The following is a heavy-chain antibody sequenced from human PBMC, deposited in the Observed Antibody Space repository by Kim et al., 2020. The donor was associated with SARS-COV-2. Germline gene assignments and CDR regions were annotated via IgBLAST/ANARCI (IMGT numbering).Heavy chain of an antibody. CDR3: ARDRIAVAGTNYYYYYGMDV. D-gene: IGHD6-19*01. J-gene: IGHJ6*02. V-gene: IGHV3-66*01. CDR2: IYSGGST. CDR1: GFTVSSNY. Sequence: GGSLRLSCAASGFTVSSNYMSWVRQAPGKGLEWVSVIYSGGSTYYADSVKGRFTISRDNSKNTLYLQMNSLRAEDTAVYYCARDRIAVAGTNYYYYYGMDVWGQGTTVTVSS.